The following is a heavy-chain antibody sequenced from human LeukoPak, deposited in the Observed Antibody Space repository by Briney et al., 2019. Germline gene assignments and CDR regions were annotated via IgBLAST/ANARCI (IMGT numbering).Heavy chain of an antibody. V-gene: IGHV4-38-2*02. Sequence: SETLSLTSTVSGYSISSGYYWGWIRQPPGKGLEWIGSIYHSGSTYYNPSLKSRVTISVDTSKNQFSLKLSSVTAADTAVYYCARGLRGRRSYYGSSGYYLPLYYFDYWGQGTLVTVSS. J-gene: IGHJ4*02. CDR2: IYHSGST. CDR3: ARGLRGRRSYYGSSGYYLPLYYFDY. D-gene: IGHD3-22*01. CDR1: GYSISSGYY.